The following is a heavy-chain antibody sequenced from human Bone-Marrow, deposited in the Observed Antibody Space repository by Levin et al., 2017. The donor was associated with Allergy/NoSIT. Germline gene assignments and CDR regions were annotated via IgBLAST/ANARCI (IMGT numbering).Heavy chain of an antibody. CDR1: GYTFTSYY. CDR3: ARVLVTAPPYYYNDGMDV. CDR2: INPSGGST. Sequence: GESLKISCKASGYTFTSYYMHWVRQAPGQGLEWMGIINPSGGSTSYAQKFQGRVTMTRDTSTSTVYMGLSSLRSEDTAVYYCARVLVTAPPYYYNDGMDVWGQGTTVTVSS. D-gene: IGHD2-21*02. V-gene: IGHV1-46*01. J-gene: IGHJ6*02.